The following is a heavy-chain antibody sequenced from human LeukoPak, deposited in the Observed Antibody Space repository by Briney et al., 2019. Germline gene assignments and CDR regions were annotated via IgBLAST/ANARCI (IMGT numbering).Heavy chain of an antibody. CDR2: ISGSGGST. CDR3: AKDIVGVHRGSTALGY. J-gene: IGHJ4*02. Sequence: PGGFLRLSCAASGFTFSSYAMSWVRQAPGKGLEWVSAISGSGGSTYYADSVKGRFTISRDNSKNTLYLQMNSLRAEDTAVYYRAKDIVGVHRGSTALGYWGQGTLVTVSS. D-gene: IGHD1-26*01. CDR1: GFTFSSYA. V-gene: IGHV3-23*01.